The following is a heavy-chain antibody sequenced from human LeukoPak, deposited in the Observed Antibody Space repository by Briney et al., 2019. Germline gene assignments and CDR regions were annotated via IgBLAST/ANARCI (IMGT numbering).Heavy chain of an antibody. J-gene: IGHJ3*02. D-gene: IGHD6-19*01. V-gene: IGHV4-34*01. Sequence: SETLSLTCAVYGGSFSGYYWSWIRQPPGKGLEWIGEINHSGSTNYNPSLKSRVTISVDTSKNQFSLKLSSVTAADTAVYYCARAPSYSGGWYVATVRAFDIWGQGTMVTVSS. CDR1: GGSFSGYY. CDR3: ARAPSYSGGWYVATVRAFDI. CDR2: INHSGST.